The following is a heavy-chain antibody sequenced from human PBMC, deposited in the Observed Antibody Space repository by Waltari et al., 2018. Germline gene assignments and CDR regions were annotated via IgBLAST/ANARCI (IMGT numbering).Heavy chain of an antibody. J-gene: IGHJ6*03. V-gene: IGHV4-59*01. Sequence: PSETLSLTCTVSGGSISSYYWSWIRQPPGKGLEWIGYIYYSGSTNYNPSLKSRVTISVDTSKNQFSLKLSSVTAADTAVYYCAREDYYGSGSYSRRYYYYYMDVWGKGTTVTVSS. D-gene: IGHD3-10*01. CDR3: AREDYYGSGSYSRRYYYYYMDV. CDR1: GGSISSYY. CDR2: IYYSGST.